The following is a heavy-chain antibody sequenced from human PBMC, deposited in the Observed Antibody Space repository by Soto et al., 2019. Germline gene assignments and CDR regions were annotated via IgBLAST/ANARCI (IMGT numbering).Heavy chain of an antibody. CDR1: GFTFSTYS. J-gene: IGHJ4*02. CDR2: ISTSSSTI. Sequence: GGSLRLSCAASGFTFSTYSMNWVRQAPGKGLEWVSYISTSSSTIYYADSVKGRFTISRDNAKNSLYLQMNSLRVDDTAVYYCATMMGTRPRGQGTRVTVSS. V-gene: IGHV3-48*01. D-gene: IGHD1-1*01. CDR3: ATMMGTRP.